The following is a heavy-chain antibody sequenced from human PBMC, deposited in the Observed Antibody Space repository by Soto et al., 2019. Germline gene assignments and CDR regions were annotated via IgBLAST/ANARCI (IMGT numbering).Heavy chain of an antibody. V-gene: IGHV4-34*01. CDR2: INHNGST. CDR3: ARGIAVAGKGCWFDP. CDR1: GGSFSGYY. J-gene: IGHJ5*02. D-gene: IGHD6-19*01. Sequence: ASETLSLTCAVYGGSFSGYYWSWIRQPPGKGLEWIGEINHNGSTNYNPSLKSRVTISVDTSKNQFSLKLSSVTAADTAVYYCARGIAVAGKGCWFDPWGQGTLVTVSS.